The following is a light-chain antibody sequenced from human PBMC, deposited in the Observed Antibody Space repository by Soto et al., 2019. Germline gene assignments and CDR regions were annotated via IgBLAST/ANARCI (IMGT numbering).Light chain of an antibody. CDR1: QSVSSY. CDR3: QQRSNWPPT. CDR2: DAS. V-gene: IGKV3-11*01. J-gene: IGKJ1*01. Sequence: EIVLTQSPATLPLSPRERATLSCRASQSVSSYLAWYQQNPGQAPMLLIYDASTRATGIPARFSGSGSGTDFTLTISSLEPEDFAVYYCQQRSNWPPTFGQGTKVEIK.